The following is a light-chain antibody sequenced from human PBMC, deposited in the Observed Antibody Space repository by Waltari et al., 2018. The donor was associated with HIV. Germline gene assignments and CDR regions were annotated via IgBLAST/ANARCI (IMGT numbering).Light chain of an antibody. Sequence: EIALTQSPATLSVSPGERAVLSCRASQSVSRHLAWYQQKFGQGPRLLIYETSTRAAGTPGLFNGSGSGTDFVLTITDVELADVAVYYCQQRGAWPLVTFGGGTKVE. J-gene: IGKJ4*01. CDR3: QQRGAWPLVT. V-gene: IGKV3-11*01. CDR1: QSVSRH. CDR2: ETS.